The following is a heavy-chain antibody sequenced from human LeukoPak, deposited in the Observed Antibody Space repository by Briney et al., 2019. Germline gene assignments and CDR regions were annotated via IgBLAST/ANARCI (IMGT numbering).Heavy chain of an antibody. CDR3: ARRDYSSGWSFDK. CDR1: GRSISNYH. D-gene: IGHD6-19*01. CDR2: IHTSGGT. J-gene: IGHJ4*02. Sequence: PSETLSLTCTVSGRSISNYHWTWIRQPAGKGLEWIGQIHTSGGTNYNPPFKSRVTMSIDTPDNQVSLTMRSVTAADTAVYYCARRDYSSGWSFDKWGQGTLVTVSS. V-gene: IGHV4-4*07.